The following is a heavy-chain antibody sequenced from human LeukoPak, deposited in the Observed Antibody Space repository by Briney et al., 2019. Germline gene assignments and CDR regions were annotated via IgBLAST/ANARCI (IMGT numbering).Heavy chain of an antibody. CDR3: ARTTTVRGTYYMDV. D-gene: IGHD3-10*01. V-gene: IGHV4-59*01. Sequence: SETLSLTCTVSGGSISSYYWGWIRQPPGKGLEWIGSIYHSGSTYYNPSLKSRVTISVDTSKNQFSLKLSSVTAADTAVYYCARTTTVRGTYYMDVWGKGTTVTISS. CDR2: IYHSGST. CDR1: GGSISSYY. J-gene: IGHJ6*03.